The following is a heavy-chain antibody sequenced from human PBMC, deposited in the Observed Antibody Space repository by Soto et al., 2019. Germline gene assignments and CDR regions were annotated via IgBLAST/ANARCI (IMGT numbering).Heavy chain of an antibody. V-gene: IGHV4-34*01. D-gene: IGHD2-15*01. CDR1: GGSFSGYY. J-gene: IGHJ5*02. CDR2: INHSGST. Sequence: PSETLSLTCAVYGGSFSGYYWSWIRQPPGKGLEWIGEINHSGSTNYNPSLKSRVTISVDTSKNQFSLKLSSVTAADTAVYYCAIKSLLRAFDPWGQGTLVTVSS. CDR3: AIKSLLRAFDP.